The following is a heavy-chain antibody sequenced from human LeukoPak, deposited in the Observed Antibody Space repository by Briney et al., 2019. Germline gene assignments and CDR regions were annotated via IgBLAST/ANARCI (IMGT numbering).Heavy chain of an antibody. CDR1: GFTFSSYS. CDR2: ISSSSSYI. V-gene: IGHV3-21*01. D-gene: IGHD6-13*01. CDR3: ARDPRQSHRVYTTGDY. J-gene: IGHJ4*02. Sequence: GGSLRLSCAASGFTFSSYSMNWVRQAPGKGLEWVSSISSSSSYIYYADSVEGRFTISRDNAKNSLYLQMNSLRAEDTAVYYCARDPRQSHRVYTTGDYWGQGTLVTVSS.